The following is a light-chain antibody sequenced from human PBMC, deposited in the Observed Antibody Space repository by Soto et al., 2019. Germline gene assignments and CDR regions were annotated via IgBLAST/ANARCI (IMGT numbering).Light chain of an antibody. J-gene: IGKJ5*01. CDR1: QSVSSN. CDR2: GAS. Sequence: EIVMAQSPATLSVSPGDRATLSCRASQSVSSNLAWYQQKPGQAPMHLIYGASTRATGIAARCSGSGAATEFTLSISSPQSEDFAVYYCQQYNNWPPITFGQGTRLEI. V-gene: IGKV3-15*01. CDR3: QQYNNWPPIT.